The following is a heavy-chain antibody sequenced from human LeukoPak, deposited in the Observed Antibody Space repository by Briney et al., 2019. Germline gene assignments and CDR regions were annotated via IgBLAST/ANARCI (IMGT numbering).Heavy chain of an antibody. D-gene: IGHD6-13*01. CDR3: AKVSAAASWGHAFDI. CDR2: ISGSGGST. V-gene: IGHV3-23*01. J-gene: IGHJ3*02. CDR1: GFTFSSYA. Sequence: GGSLRLSCAASGFTFSSYAMSWVRQAPGKGLEWVSAISGSGGSTYYADSVKGRFTISRDNSKNSLYLQMNSLRTEDTALYYCAKVSAAASWGHAFDIWGQGTMVTVSS.